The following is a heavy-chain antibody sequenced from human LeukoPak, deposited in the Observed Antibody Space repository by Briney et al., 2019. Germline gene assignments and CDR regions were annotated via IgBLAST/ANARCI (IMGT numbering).Heavy chain of an antibody. CDR2: IYYSGNT. CDR1: GVSISSSNSY. V-gene: IGHV4-39*01. J-gene: IGHJ4*02. D-gene: IGHD3/OR15-3a*01. CDR3: ARQTGSGLFTLP. Sequence: HSETLSLTCTVSGVSISSSNSYWGWIRQPPGKGLEWIGSIYYSGNTYYNASVKSRVTISIDSSKNQFSLMLSSVTAADTAVYYCARQTGSGLFTLPGGQGTLVTVSS.